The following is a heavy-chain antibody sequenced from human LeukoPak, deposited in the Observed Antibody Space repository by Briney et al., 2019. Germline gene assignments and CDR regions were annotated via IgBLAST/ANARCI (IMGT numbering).Heavy chain of an antibody. J-gene: IGHJ6*03. CDR1: GFTFDDCA. CDR3: ARDPYSGRYGDYYYYYMDV. V-gene: IGHV3-9*01. Sequence: GGSLRLSCAASGFTFDDCAMHWVRQAPGKGLEWVSGISWNSGSIVYADSVKGRFAISRDNARNSLYLQMNSLRVEDTAVYYCARDPYSGRYGDYYYYYMDVWGKGTTVTISS. CDR2: ISWNSGSI. D-gene: IGHD1-26*01.